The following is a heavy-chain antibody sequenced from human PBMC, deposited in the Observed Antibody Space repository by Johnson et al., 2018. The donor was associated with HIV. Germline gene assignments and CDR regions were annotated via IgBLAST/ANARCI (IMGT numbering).Heavy chain of an antibody. V-gene: IGHV3-30-3*01. J-gene: IGHJ3*02. D-gene: IGHD3-22*01. Sequence: QVQLVESGGGVVQPGRSLGLSCSASGFTFSNYVMYWVRQAHGMGLQWFAVISYDGCNEYYADSVRGRFTISRDNSKNALYLQLNSLRGEDTAIYYCARDRTPMYDTSGDDAFDIWGQGTMVAVSP. CDR1: GFTFSNYV. CDR2: ISYDGCNE. CDR3: ARDRTPMYDTSGDDAFDI.